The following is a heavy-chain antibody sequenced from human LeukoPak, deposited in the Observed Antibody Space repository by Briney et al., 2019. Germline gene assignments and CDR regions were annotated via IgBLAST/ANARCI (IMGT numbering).Heavy chain of an antibody. CDR2: INHNSGGT. CDR1: GYIFTGYY. Sequence: ASVKVSCKASGYIFTGYYMHWVRQAPGPRLEWMGWINHNSGGTNYAQKFQGRVTMARDTSINTAYMELSRLRSDDTAVYYCAREPYSSYYWGQGTLVTVSS. V-gene: IGHV1-2*02. CDR3: AREPYSSYY. D-gene: IGHD6-6*01. J-gene: IGHJ4*02.